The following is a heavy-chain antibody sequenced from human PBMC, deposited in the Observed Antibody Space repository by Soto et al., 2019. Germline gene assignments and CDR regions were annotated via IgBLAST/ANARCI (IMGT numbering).Heavy chain of an antibody. V-gene: IGHV3-23*01. CDR3: ASLGVGDWANYYNYYGVDV. Sequence: PGGSLRLSCAATGFTFSVYAMTWVRQAPGKGLEWVSAVTANGGSTYSADSVKGRFTISRDNSKNTLFLQMNSLRAEDTAVYYCASLGVGDWANYYNYYGVDVWGQGTTVTVSS. J-gene: IGHJ6*02. D-gene: IGHD2-21*02. CDR2: VTANGGST. CDR1: GFTFSVYA.